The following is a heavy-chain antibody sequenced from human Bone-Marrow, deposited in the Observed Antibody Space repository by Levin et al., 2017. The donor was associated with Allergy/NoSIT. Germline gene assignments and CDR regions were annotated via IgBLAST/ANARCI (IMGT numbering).Heavy chain of an antibody. J-gene: IGHJ5*02. CDR1: GYNFVNYW. CDR3: ARLARFDGAGRSEFDL. D-gene: IGHD3-3*01. Sequence: KVSCRGSGYNFVNYWIGWVRQMPGKDLEWMGIINPYDSDARYSPSRQGQVTISADKSILTAYLQWGSLKASDSGFYYCARLARFDGAGRSEFDLWGQGTQVIVSS. V-gene: IGHV5-51*01. CDR2: INPYDSDA.